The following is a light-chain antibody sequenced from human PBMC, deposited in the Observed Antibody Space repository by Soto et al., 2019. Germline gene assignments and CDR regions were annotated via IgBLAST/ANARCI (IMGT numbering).Light chain of an antibody. V-gene: IGLV2-14*01. J-gene: IGLJ2*01. CDR1: SYNIGGHYH. CDR2: GIT. Sequence: QSVLTQPASVSGSPGQSITISCTGTSYNIGGHYHVSWYQQHPGNSPKLIIYGITERPSGVPNRFSASKSGTTASLTISWLQAEDEADYYCCSYASSISGVCGGGTKLTVL. CDR3: CSYASSISGV.